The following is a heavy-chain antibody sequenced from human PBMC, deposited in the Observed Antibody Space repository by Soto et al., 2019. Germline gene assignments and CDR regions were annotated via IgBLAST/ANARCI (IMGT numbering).Heavy chain of an antibody. CDR3: PHLYDFWSGPLFDY. Sequence: QITLKESGPTLVKPTQTLTLTCTFSGFSLSTSGVGVGWIRQPPGKALEWLALIYWDDDKRYSPSLKSRLTITKDTSKNQVVLTMTNMDPVDTATYYCPHLYDFWSGPLFDYWGQGTLVTVSS. CDR1: GFSLSTSGVG. CDR2: IYWDDDK. J-gene: IGHJ4*02. D-gene: IGHD3-3*01. V-gene: IGHV2-5*02.